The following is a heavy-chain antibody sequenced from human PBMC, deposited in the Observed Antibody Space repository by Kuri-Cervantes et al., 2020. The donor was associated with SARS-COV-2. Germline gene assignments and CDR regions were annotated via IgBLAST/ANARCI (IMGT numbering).Heavy chain of an antibody. D-gene: IGHD6-19*01. CDR3: ARGRGTYSSGWYPFDY. V-gene: IGHV4-34*01. Sequence: GSLRLSCAVSGGSISSGDYYWSWIRQPPGKGPEWIGEINHSGSTNYNPSLKSRVTISVDTSKNQFSLKLSSVTAADTAVYYCARGRGTYSSGWYPFDYWGQGTLVTVSS. CDR2: INHSGST. J-gene: IGHJ4*02. CDR1: GGSISSGDYY.